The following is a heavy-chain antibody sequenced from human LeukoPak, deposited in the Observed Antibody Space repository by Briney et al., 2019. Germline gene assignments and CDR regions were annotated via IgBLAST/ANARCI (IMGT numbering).Heavy chain of an antibody. J-gene: IGHJ5*02. CDR2: ISGSGGST. CDR3: ANSRQLNWFDP. V-gene: IGHV3-23*01. D-gene: IGHD1-1*01. CDR1: GFTFSSYA. Sequence: GGSLRLSCAASGFTFSSYATSWVRQAPGKGLEWVSAISGSGGSTYYADSVKGRFTISRVNSKNTLYLQMNSLRAEDTAVYYCANSRQLNWFDPWGQGTLVTVSS.